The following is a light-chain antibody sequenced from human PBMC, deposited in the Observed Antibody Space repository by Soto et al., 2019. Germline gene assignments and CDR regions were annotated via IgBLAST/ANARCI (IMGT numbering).Light chain of an antibody. J-gene: IGLJ1*01. Sequence: QSALTRPASVSGSPGQSITISCTGTTSDVGGYNYVSWYQQYPGKAPKLMIYDVSTRPSGVSDRFSGSKSGNTASLTISGLQAEDEADYYCSSFRSSSTYVFGSGTKLTVL. CDR3: SSFRSSSTYV. CDR1: TSDVGGYNY. CDR2: DVS. V-gene: IGLV2-14*01.